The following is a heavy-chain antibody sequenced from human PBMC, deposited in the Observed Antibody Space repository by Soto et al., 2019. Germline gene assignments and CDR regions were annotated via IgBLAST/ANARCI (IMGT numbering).Heavy chain of an antibody. Sequence: VSLRLSCAASGLTFGYYWMSWVRQAPGKGLEWLATIKWDASEKKYVDSVKGRFTMSRDNAKNSVYLQMDSLRAEDTAVYYCAKARGRLELPYYWGQGTLVTVSS. CDR2: IKWDASEK. D-gene: IGHD1-7*01. J-gene: IGHJ4*02. V-gene: IGHV3-7*03. CDR1: GLTFGYYW. CDR3: AKARGRLELPYY.